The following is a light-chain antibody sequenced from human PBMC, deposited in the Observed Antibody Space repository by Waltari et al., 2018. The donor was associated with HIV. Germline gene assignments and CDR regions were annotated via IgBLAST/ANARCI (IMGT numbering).Light chain of an antibody. V-gene: IGLV1-51*01. CDR3: ATWDNSLRAM. Sequence: QSVLTQPPSVSAAPGQKVTISCSGSHSNIGNNFLSWYQHLPGTAPKLRIYENNRRPSRIPDRFSASKTGTSATLGITGLQTGDEAIYYCATWDNSLRAMFGGGTKLTVL. J-gene: IGLJ3*02. CDR2: ENN. CDR1: HSNIGNNF.